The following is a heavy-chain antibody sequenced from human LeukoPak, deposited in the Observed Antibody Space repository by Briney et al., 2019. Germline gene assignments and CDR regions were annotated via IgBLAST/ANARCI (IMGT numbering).Heavy chain of an antibody. D-gene: IGHD4/OR15-4a*01. CDR3: ARDHLPAGAPGYYMDV. CDR1: GGSVSSHF. Sequence: SETMPLTCTVSGGSVSSHFWSWIRQPPGKGLEWIGYIYNSGITNYNPSLKSRVTMSVDTSKNQFSLMLRSVTAADTAVYYCARDHLPAGAPGYYMDVWGKGTTVTVSS. J-gene: IGHJ6*03. CDR2: IYNSGIT. V-gene: IGHV4-59*02.